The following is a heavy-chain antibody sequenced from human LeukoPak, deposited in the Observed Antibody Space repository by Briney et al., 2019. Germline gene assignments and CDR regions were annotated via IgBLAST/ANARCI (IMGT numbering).Heavy chain of an antibody. CDR1: GFTFSNAW. CDR3: TTDNWYSSGWYDDGIDY. CDR2: IKSKTDGCTT. D-gene: IGHD6-19*01. J-gene: IGHJ4*02. Sequence: PGGSLRLSCAASGFTFSNAWMSWVRQAPGKGLEWVGRIKSKTDGCTTDYAAPEKGRFTISRDDSKNTLYLQMNSLKTEDTAVYYCTTDNWYSSGWYDDGIDYWGQGTLVTVSS. V-gene: IGHV3-15*01.